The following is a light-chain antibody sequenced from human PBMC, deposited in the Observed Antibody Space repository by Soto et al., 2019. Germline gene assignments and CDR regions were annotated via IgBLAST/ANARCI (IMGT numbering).Light chain of an antibody. CDR1: NIGSKS. J-gene: IGLJ2*01. Sequence: SYELTQPPSVSVAPGQTARINCGGSNIGSKSVHWYQQKPGQAPVLVVYDDSDRPSGIPERISGSNSGNTATLTISGVEARDEADYYCQAWDSSSDHRVLFGGGTKLTVL. V-gene: IGLV3-21*02. CDR3: QAWDSSSDHRVL. CDR2: DDS.